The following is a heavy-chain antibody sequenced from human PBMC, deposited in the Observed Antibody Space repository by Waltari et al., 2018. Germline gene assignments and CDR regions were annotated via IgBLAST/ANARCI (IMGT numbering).Heavy chain of an antibody. CDR3: ARSPDYDILTGYPDGWWD. CDR2: IYSGGST. CDR1: GFTVSRNY. J-gene: IGHJ4*02. Sequence: EVQLVESGGGLIQPGGSLRLSCAASGFTVSRNYMSWVRQAPGKGLEWVSVIYSGGSTYYADSVKGRFTISRDNSKNTLYLQMNSLRAEDTAVYYCARSPDYDILTGYPDGWWDWGQGTLVTVSS. D-gene: IGHD3-9*01. V-gene: IGHV3-53*01.